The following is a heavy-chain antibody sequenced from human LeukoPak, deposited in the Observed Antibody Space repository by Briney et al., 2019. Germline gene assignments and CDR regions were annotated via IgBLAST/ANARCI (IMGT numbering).Heavy chain of an antibody. V-gene: IGHV4-34*01. CDR2: INHSKST. Sequence: SETLSLTCAVYGVSFSGYYWSWLRQPPGKGLEWIGEINHSKSTNYNPSLKRRVTISVDTSKNQFSLKLSSVAAADTAVYYCARDGGEGRGGWFDPWGQGTLVTVSS. D-gene: IGHD2-21*01. CDR1: GVSFSGYY. CDR3: ARDGGEGRGGWFDP. J-gene: IGHJ5*02.